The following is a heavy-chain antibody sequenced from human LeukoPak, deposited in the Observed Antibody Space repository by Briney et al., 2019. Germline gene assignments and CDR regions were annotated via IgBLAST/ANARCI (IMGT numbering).Heavy chain of an antibody. CDR1: GDSMSTYY. Sequence: ASETLSLTCTVSGDSMSTYYWSWLRQPPGKGLEGIGFISYSGTTNYNPSLKSRVTISVDTSKNQFSQKVNSVTAADTAVYYCARGGARSRPFHYWGQGTLVTVSS. CDR3: ARGGARSRPFHY. D-gene: IGHD1-26*01. J-gene: IGHJ4*02. V-gene: IGHV4-59*01. CDR2: ISYSGTT.